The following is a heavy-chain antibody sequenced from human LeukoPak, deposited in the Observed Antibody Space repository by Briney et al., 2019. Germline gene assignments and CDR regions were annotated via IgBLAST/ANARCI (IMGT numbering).Heavy chain of an antibody. CDR1: GYSISSGYY. J-gene: IGHJ6*03. CDR2: IYHSGST. D-gene: IGHD3-16*01. Sequence: PSETLSLTCTVSGYSISSGYYWGWIRQPPGKGLEWIGSIYHSGSTYYNPSLKSRVTISVDTSKNQFSLKLSSVTAADTAVYYCARETSQKGAHYMDVWGKGTTVTISS. CDR3: ARETSQKGAHYMDV. V-gene: IGHV4-38-2*02.